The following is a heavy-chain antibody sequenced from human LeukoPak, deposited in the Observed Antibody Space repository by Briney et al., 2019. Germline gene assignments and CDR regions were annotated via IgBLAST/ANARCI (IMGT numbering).Heavy chain of an antibody. CDR3: ATVLVTSSWFNAFDV. D-gene: IGHD6-13*01. CDR1: GFTFSNAW. V-gene: IGHV3-15*04. CDR2: IESRADGETT. J-gene: IGHJ3*01. Sequence: GGSLRLSCAASGFTFSNAWMSWVRQAPGKGLEWVGRIESRADGETTHYAAPVKGRFTIARVDSQNTLYLDMSSLKTGDTAVYYCATVLVTSSWFNAFDVWGQGTTVTVSS.